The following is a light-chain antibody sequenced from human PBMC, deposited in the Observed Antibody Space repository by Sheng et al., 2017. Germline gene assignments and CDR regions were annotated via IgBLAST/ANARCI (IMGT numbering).Light chain of an antibody. CDR1: LTISNS. CDR2: AAS. Sequence: DIQMTQSPSSLSASVGDRVTITCRASLTISNSLNWYQQQPGKAPKLLIYAASFLHSGVPSRFSGSGSGREFTLTISSLQPEDFAIYSCQQTYTPPWTFGQGTKVEIK. V-gene: IGKV1-39*01. CDR3: QQTYTPPWT. J-gene: IGKJ1*01.